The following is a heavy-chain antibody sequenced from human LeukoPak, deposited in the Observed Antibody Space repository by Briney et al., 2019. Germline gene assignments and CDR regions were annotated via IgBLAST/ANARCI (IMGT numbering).Heavy chain of an antibody. CDR3: ARGPQWWLRLLIEGSSFDY. CDR1: GYTFTGYY. J-gene: IGHJ4*02. V-gene: IGHV1-2*02. D-gene: IGHD5-12*01. Sequence: ASVKVSCKASGYTFTGYYMHWVRQAPGQGLEWMGWINPNSGGTNYAQKFQGRVTMTRDTSISTAYMELSRLRSDDTAVYYCARGPQWWLRLLIEGSSFDYWGQGTLVTVSS. CDR2: INPNSGGT.